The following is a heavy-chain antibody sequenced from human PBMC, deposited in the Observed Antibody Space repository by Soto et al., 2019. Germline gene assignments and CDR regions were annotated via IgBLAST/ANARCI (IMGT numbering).Heavy chain of an antibody. CDR2: VYPSGNT. D-gene: IGHD2-2*02. CDR1: GSSVSGAFY. V-gene: IGHV4-38-2*01. J-gene: IGHJ5*02. CDR3: ICYSECHNWFGR. Sequence: SQTLSLTCAVSGSSVSGAFYWAWIRQPPGKGLEWIGSVYPSGNTYYLPSLRGRISLSIDTSKNQISLTLTSVTAADTALFYCICYSECHNWFGRWGQGTVIAVSS.